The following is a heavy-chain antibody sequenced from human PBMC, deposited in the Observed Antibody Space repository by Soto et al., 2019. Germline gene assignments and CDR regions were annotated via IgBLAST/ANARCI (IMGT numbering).Heavy chain of an antibody. J-gene: IGHJ6*02. CDR2: ISWDGGST. V-gene: IGHV3-43*01. Sequence: EVQLVESGGVVVQPGGSLRLSCAASGFTFDDYTMHWVRQAPGKGLEWVSLISWDGGSTYYADSVKGRFTISRDNSKNYLYLQMNSLRTEDTALYYCAKDLATVTTLSYYYYGMDVWGQGTTVTVSS. D-gene: IGHD4-17*01. CDR3: AKDLATVTTLSYYYYGMDV. CDR1: GFTFDDYT.